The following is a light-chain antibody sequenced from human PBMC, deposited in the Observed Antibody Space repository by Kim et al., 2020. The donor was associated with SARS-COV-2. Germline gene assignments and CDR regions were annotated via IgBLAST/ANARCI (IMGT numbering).Light chain of an antibody. J-gene: IGKJ1*01. V-gene: IGKV1-5*03. CDR2: QAS. Sequence: ASVGDRVTISCRASQSISGWLAWYQQKPGKATKVLLYQASNLESGVPSRFSGSGSGTEFTLTISGLQPDDFATYYCHQYKTYSWAFGQGTKVDIK. CDR1: QSISGW. CDR3: HQYKTYSWA.